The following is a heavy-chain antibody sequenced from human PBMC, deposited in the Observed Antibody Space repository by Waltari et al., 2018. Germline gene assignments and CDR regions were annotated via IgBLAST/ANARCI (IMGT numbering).Heavy chain of an antibody. CDR1: GYTFTSYA. J-gene: IGHJ4*02. V-gene: IGHV1-3*01. CDR2: INAGNGNT. D-gene: IGHD3-22*01. Sequence: QVQLVQSGAEVKKPGASVKVSCKASGYTFTSYAMHWVRQAPGQRLEWMGWINAGNGNTKYSQKFQGRVTITRDTSASTAYMELSSLRSEDTAVYYCARSQENDYYDSSGYSHWGQGTLVTVSS. CDR3: ARSQENDYYDSSGYSH.